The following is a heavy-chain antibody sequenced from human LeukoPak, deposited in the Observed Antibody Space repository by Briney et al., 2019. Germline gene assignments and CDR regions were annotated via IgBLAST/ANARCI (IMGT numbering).Heavy chain of an antibody. CDR2: ISGSGGST. D-gene: IGHD2-8*02. CDR1: GFTFSSYA. CDR3: ARHTAGGFDY. V-gene: IGHV3-23*01. J-gene: IGHJ4*02. Sequence: GGSLRLSCAASGFTFSSYAMSWVRQAPGKGLEWVSAISGSGGSTYYADSVKGRFTISRDNSGNMLYLQMNSLRAEDTAVYYCARHTAGGFDYWGQGTLVTVSS.